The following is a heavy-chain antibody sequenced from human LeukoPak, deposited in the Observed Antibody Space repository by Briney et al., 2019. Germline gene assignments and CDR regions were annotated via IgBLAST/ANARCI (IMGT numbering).Heavy chain of an antibody. CDR3: ARVYRGTYCSSTSCYNWFDP. D-gene: IGHD2-2*01. J-gene: IGHJ5*02. V-gene: IGHV4-39*01. Sequence: SETLSLTCTVSGGSISSNSYYWGWIRRPPGKGLEWLGSIYYSGSTYYNPSLKSRVTISVDTSKNQFSLKLSSVTAADTAVYYCARVYRGTYCSSTSCYNWFDPWGQGTLVTVSS. CDR2: IYYSGST. CDR1: GGSISSNSYY.